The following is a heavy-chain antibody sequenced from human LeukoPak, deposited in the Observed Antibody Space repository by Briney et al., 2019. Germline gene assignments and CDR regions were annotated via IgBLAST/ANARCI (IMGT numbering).Heavy chain of an antibody. CDR2: INTDGNT. CDR3: AKGPLTEVAGTTWDF. Sequence: GGSLRLSCAASGFTFSSYWMHWVRQAPGKGLVWVSRINTDGNTNNADSVKGRFTISRDNSRNTLYLQMNSLRADDTAVYYCAKGPLTEVAGTTWDFWGQGTLVTVSS. CDR1: GFTFSSYW. D-gene: IGHD6-19*01. J-gene: IGHJ4*02. V-gene: IGHV3-74*01.